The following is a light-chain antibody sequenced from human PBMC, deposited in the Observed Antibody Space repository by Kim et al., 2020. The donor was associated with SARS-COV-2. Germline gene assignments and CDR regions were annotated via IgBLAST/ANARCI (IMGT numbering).Light chain of an antibody. V-gene: IGKV1-5*03. J-gene: IGKJ1*01. Sequence: DIQMTQSPSTLSASVGDRVTITCRASQTIRSWLAWYQQKPGKAPKLLIYRASNLESGVPSRFSGSGSGTEFTLTISSLQPDDFATYYCQQYNSSPMFGQGTKVDIK. CDR1: QTIRSW. CDR3: QQYNSSPM. CDR2: RAS.